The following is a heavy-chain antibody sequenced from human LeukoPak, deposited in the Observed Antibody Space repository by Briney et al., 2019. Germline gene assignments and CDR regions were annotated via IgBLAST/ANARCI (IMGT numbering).Heavy chain of an antibody. D-gene: IGHD3-16*02. CDR3: AREDLWGSYRSPSDY. CDR1: GFTFSSYA. Sequence: PGRSLRLSCAASGFTFSSYAMHWVRQAPGKGLEWVAVISYDGSNKYYADSVKGRFTISRDNAKNSLYLQMNSLRAEDTAVYYCAREDLWGSYRSPSDYWGQGTLVTVSS. J-gene: IGHJ4*02. V-gene: IGHV3-30-3*01. CDR2: ISYDGSNK.